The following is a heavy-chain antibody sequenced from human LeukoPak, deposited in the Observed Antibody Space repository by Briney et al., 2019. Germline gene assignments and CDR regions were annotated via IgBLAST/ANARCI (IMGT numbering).Heavy chain of an antibody. J-gene: IGHJ3*02. CDR1: GFTFSSYW. V-gene: IGHV3-48*04. CDR3: AREGRYYGSGSHRDGFDI. Sequence: PGGSLRLSCAASGFTFSSYWMNWVRQAPGKGLELVSYISSSGSPKYYADSVKGRFTISRDNAKNSLYLQMNSLTAEDTAIYYCAREGRYYGSGSHRDGFDIWGQGTMVTVSS. CDR2: ISSSGSPK. D-gene: IGHD3-10*01.